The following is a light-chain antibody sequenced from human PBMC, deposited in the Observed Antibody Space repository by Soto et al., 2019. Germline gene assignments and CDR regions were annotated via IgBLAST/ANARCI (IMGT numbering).Light chain of an antibody. J-gene: IGKJ2*01. V-gene: IGKV1-39*01. CDR3: QQSFSSPPT. Sequence: IQMTQTPSSLSASVGDRVTITCRASQGISSYLNWYQQKLGKAPKLLIYAASSLQSGVPSRFSGTGSGTDFTLTISSLQREDFATYYCQQSFSSPPTFGHGTKLDLK. CDR1: QGISSY. CDR2: AAS.